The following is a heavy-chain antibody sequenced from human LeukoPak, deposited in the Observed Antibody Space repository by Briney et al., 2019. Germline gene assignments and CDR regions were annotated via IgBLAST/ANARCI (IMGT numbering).Heavy chain of an antibody. CDR3: ARDRGDYYDSSGYPYGMDV. Sequence: GGSLRLSCAASGFTFSSYWMNWVRQAPGKGREWVANIKQDGSEKYYVDSVKGRFTISRDNAKNSLYLQMNSLRAEDTAVYYCARDRGDYYDSSGYPYGMDVWGQGTTVTVSS. J-gene: IGHJ6*01. V-gene: IGHV3-7*01. CDR1: GFTFSSYW. D-gene: IGHD3-22*01. CDR2: IKQDGSEK.